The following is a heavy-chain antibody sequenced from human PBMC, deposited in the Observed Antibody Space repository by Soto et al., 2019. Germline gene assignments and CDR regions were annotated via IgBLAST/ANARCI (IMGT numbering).Heavy chain of an antibody. J-gene: IGHJ6*02. Sequence: PGGSLRLSCAASGFTFSSYAMSWVRQAPGKGLEWVSAISGSGGSTYYADSVKGRFTISRDNSKNTLYLQMNSLRAEDTAVYYCAKLMAAAGTFSYYYYGMDVWGQGTTVTVSS. D-gene: IGHD6-13*01. CDR1: GFTFSSYA. V-gene: IGHV3-23*01. CDR2: ISGSGGST. CDR3: AKLMAAAGTFSYYYYGMDV.